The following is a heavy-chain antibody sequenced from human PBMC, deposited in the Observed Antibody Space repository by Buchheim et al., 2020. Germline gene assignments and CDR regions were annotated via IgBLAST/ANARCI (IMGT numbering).Heavy chain of an antibody. CDR1: GFPLSWYC. CDR3: VREGRYYYGMDV. D-gene: IGHD3-10*01. J-gene: IGHJ6*02. CDR2: ITSDGSNT. Sequence: VQLVESGGGLVQPGGSLRLSCAASGFPLSWYCMHWVRQAPGKGLVWVSRITSDGSNTSYADSVKGRFTISSANAKNTLYLQMNSLRAEDTAVYYCVREGRYYYGMDVGGQGTT. V-gene: IGHV3-74*01.